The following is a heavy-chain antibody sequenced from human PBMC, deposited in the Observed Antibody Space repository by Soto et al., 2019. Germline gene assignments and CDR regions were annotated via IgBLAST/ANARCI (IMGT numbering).Heavy chain of an antibody. CDR2: IDPNNGKT. V-gene: IGHV1-24*01. CDR1: GYTLTALY. Sequence: GASVKVSCKVSGYTLTALYMHWVRQAPGTGLEWMGGIDPNNGKTGYAQKFQGRVTMTKDTSTDTAYMELSSLRSEDTAVYYCATDPCSGSSCYVYWGQGTLVTVSS. CDR3: ATDPCSGSSCYVY. D-gene: IGHD2-15*01. J-gene: IGHJ4*02.